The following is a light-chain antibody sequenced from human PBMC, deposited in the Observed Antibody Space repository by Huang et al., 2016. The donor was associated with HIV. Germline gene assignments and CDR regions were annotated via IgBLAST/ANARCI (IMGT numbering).Light chain of an antibody. CDR2: AAS. J-gene: IGKJ1*01. CDR3: QESYSTPWT. Sequence: DIQMTQSPSSQSASVGDRVTITCRASQNIRNYLNWYQQKPGKAPNLLIYAASTLQTGGPSRFSGSGSWTDFTLTISSLQPEDFATYYCQESYSTPWTFGQGTKVEI. CDR1: QNIRNY. V-gene: IGKV1-39*01.